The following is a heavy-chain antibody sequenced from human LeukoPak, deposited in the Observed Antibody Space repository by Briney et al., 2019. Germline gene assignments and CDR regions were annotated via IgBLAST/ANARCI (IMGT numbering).Heavy chain of an antibody. Sequence: GGSLRLSCAASGFTFSSYGMHWVRQAPGKGLEWVAVISYDGSNKYYADSVKGRFTISRDNAQNSLYLQMNSLRAEDTAVYYCARPVGNGYYYDWGQGTLVTVSS. J-gene: IGHJ4*02. CDR2: ISYDGSNK. CDR3: ARPVGNGYYYD. V-gene: IGHV3-30*03. CDR1: GFTFSSYG. D-gene: IGHD3-22*01.